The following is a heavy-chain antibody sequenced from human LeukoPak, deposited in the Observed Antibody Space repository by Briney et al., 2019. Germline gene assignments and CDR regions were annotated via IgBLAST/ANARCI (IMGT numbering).Heavy chain of an antibody. CDR3: ATDYDSSGYYQFDY. Sequence: ASVKVSCKVSGYTLTELSMHWVRQAPGKGLEWMGGFDPEDCETIYAQKFQGRVTMTEDTSTDTAYMELSSLRSEDTAVYYCATDYDSSGYYQFDYWGQGTLVTVSS. V-gene: IGHV1-24*01. CDR1: GYTLTELS. D-gene: IGHD3-22*01. J-gene: IGHJ4*02. CDR2: FDPEDCET.